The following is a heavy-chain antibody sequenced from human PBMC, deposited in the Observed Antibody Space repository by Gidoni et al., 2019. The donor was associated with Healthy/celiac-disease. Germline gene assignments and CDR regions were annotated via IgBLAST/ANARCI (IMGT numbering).Heavy chain of an antibody. J-gene: IGHJ6*02. CDR3: ARVYHLVVVTAIHGMDV. CDR2: IKHSGST. CDR1: GGSFSGYY. D-gene: IGHD2-21*02. Sequence: QVQLQQWGAGLLKPSETRSLTCAVYGGSFSGYYWSWIRQPPGKGLEWIGEIKHSGSTNYNPSLKSRVTISVDTSKNQFSLQLSSVTSADTAVYYCARVYHLVVVTAIHGMDVWGQGTTVTVSS. V-gene: IGHV4-34*01.